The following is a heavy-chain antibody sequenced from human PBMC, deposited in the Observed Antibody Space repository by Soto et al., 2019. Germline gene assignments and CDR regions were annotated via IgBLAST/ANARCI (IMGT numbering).Heavy chain of an antibody. J-gene: IGHJ4*02. D-gene: IGHD1-20*01. Sequence: PSETLSLTCTVSGGSISSYYWSWIRQPPGKGLEWIGYIYYSGSTNYNPSLKSRVTISVDTSKNQFSLKLSSVTAADTAVYYCARSASGGIIDYWGQGTLVTV. CDR1: GGSISSYY. CDR3: ARSASGGIIDY. CDR2: IYYSGST. V-gene: IGHV4-59*01.